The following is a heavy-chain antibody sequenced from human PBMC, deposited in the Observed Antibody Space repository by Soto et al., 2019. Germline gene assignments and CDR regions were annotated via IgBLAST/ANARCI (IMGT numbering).Heavy chain of an antibody. D-gene: IGHD7-27*01. Sequence: QVQLVQSGAEVKKPGSSVKVSCKASGGTFSSYAISWVRQAPGQGLEWMGGIIPIFGTANYAQKFQGRVTITADESTSPAYMELSSLRSEDTAVYYCARDWGLGGATNYYYGMDVWGQGTTVTVSS. CDR1: GGTFSSYA. V-gene: IGHV1-69*01. J-gene: IGHJ6*02. CDR3: ARDWGLGGATNYYYGMDV. CDR2: IIPIFGTA.